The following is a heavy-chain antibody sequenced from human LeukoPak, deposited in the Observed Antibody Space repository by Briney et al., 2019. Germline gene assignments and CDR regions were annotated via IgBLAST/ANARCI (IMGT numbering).Heavy chain of an antibody. Sequence: GGSLRLSCAASGFSFSTYAMSWVRQAPGEGLEWVSAISNGGGSTYYADSVKGRFTISRDNSKNTLYLQMNSLRAEDTAVYYCAREGELPSTYYFDYWGQGTLVTVSS. D-gene: IGHD1-26*01. CDR1: GFSFSTYA. V-gene: IGHV3-23*01. CDR2: ISNGGGST. J-gene: IGHJ4*02. CDR3: AREGELPSTYYFDY.